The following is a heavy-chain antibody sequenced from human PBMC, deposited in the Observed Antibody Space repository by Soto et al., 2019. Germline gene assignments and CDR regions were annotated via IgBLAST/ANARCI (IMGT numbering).Heavy chain of an antibody. CDR3: ASGSPNYGGNSGYAFDI. CDR2: IYYSGST. J-gene: IGHJ3*02. CDR1: GGSISSYY. Sequence: QVQLQESGPGLVKPSETLSLTCTVSGGSISSYYWSWIRQPPGKGLEWIGYIYYSGSTNYNPSLKSRVTISVDTSTNQLSLKLSSVTAADTAVYYCASGSPNYGGNSGYAFDIWGQGTMVTVSS. D-gene: IGHD4-17*01. V-gene: IGHV4-59*01.